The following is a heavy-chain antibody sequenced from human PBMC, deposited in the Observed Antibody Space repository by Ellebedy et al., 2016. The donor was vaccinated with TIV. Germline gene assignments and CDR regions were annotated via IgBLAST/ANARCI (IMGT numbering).Heavy chain of an antibody. D-gene: IGHD4-17*01. CDR3: AKDKVFGDSKWEIDV. J-gene: IGHJ6*02. CDR1: GFTFSTYA. V-gene: IGHV3-23*01. Sequence: GESLKISCVVSGFTFSTYAMRWFRQAPGKGLEWVSALTTGGVTFYADSVKGRFTISRDSYKNTLYLQMNSLRAEDTAVYYCAKDKVFGDSKWEIDVWGQGTTVTVSS. CDR2: LTTGGVT.